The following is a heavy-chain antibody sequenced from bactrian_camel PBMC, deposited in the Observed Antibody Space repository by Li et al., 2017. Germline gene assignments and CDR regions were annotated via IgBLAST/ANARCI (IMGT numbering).Heavy chain of an antibody. CDR3: AAGRVCVDLGRGRPDY. J-gene: IGHJ4*01. D-gene: IGHD4*01. Sequence: HVQLVESGGGSVMTGETLRLSCTPSTFPFATDMGWYRQAPGNECEMVSDITIDGTTRYAESVKGRFTISHDTGKYTVSLQMNSLKPEDTAMYYCAAGRVCVDLGRGRPDYWGQGTQVTVS. CDR1: TFPFATD. CDR2: ITIDGTT. V-gene: IGHV3S53*01.